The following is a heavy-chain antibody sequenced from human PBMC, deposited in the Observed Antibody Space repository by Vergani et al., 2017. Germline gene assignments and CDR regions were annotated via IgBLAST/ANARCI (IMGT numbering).Heavy chain of an antibody. V-gene: IGHV1-2*02. CDR1: GYTFTGYY. Sequence: QVQLVQSGAEVKKPGASVKVSCKASGYTFTGYYMHWVRQAPGQGLEWMGWINPNSGGTNYAQKFQGRVTMTRDTSISTAYMELSSLRSEDTAVYYCAXIAALPYYYYYMDVWGKGTTVTVSS. J-gene: IGHJ6*03. CDR2: INPNSGGT. CDR3: AXIAALPYYYYYMDV. D-gene: IGHD6-13*01.